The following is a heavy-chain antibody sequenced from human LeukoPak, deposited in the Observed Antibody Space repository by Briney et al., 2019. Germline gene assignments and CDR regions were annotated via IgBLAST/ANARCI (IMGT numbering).Heavy chain of an antibody. V-gene: IGHV4-59*08. Sequence: SETLSLTCTVSGGSISNYYWSWIRQPPGKGLEWIGYISYTGSTKYNPALKSRVTTSVDTSKNHFSLKLSSVTAADTAVYYCARQADLNDYGDYVLGYWGQGTLVTVSS. CDR1: GGSISNYY. J-gene: IGHJ4*02. CDR2: ISYTGST. CDR3: ARQADLNDYGDYVLGY. D-gene: IGHD4-17*01.